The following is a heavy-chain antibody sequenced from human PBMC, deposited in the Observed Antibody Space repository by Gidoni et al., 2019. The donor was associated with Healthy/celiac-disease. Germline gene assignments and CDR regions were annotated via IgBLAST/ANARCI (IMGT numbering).Heavy chain of an antibody. CDR1: GFTFDDYA. Sequence: EVQLVESGGGLVQPGRSLSLSCAASGFTFDDYAMHWVRQAPGKGLEWVSGISWNSGSIGYADSVKGRFTISRDNAKNSLYLQMNSLRAEDTALYYCAKDIERSHNWNFFDYWGQGTLVTVSS. CDR3: AKDIERSHNWNFFDY. D-gene: IGHD1-20*01. V-gene: IGHV3-9*01. CDR2: ISWNSGSI. J-gene: IGHJ4*02.